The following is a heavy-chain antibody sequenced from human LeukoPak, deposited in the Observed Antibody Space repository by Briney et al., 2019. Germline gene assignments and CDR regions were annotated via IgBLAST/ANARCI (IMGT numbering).Heavy chain of an antibody. J-gene: IGHJ5*02. D-gene: IGHD6-19*01. CDR2: IFSSGGT. V-gene: IGHV4-59*01. CDR1: GFTFNNAC. CDR3: AGGTYNGGWTP. Sequence: PGGSLRLSCAASGFTFNNACMSWVRQAPGRGLEWIGYIFSSGGTTYKPSLKSRVTLSVDTSKNQFSLRLDSVTPADTAVYFCAGGTYNGGWTPWGAGTLVTVSS.